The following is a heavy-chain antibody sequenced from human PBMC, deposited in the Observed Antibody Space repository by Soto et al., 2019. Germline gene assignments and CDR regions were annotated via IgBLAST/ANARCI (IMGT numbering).Heavy chain of an antibody. CDR3: ARAYYDILTGYRRGRRFDY. D-gene: IGHD3-9*01. CDR1: GFTFSSYG. Sequence: QVQLVESGGGVVQPGRSLRLSCAASGFTFSSYGMHWVRQAPGKGLEWVAVIWYDGSNKYYADSVKGRFTISRDNSKNTLYLQMNSLRAEDTAVYYCARAYYDILTGYRRGRRFDYWGQGTLVTVSS. V-gene: IGHV3-33*01. CDR2: IWYDGSNK. J-gene: IGHJ4*02.